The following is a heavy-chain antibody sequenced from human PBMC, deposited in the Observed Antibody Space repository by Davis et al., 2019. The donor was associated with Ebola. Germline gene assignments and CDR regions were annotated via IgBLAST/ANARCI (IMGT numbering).Heavy chain of an antibody. D-gene: IGHD3-3*01. CDR2: INAGNGNT. Sequence: ASVKVSCKASGGTFTSYAMHWVRQAPGQRLEWMGWINAGNGNTKYSQKFQGRVTITRDTSASTAYMELSSLRSEDTAVYYCARQGILEWLPSYYYYYGMDVWGQGTTVTVSS. CDR1: GGTFTSYA. CDR3: ARQGILEWLPSYYYYYGMDV. V-gene: IGHV1-3*01. J-gene: IGHJ6*02.